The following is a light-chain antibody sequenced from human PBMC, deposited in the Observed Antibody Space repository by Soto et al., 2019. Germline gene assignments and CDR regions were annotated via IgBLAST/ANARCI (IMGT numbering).Light chain of an antibody. CDR3: SSSTTSGSLV. CDR1: SSDVGGYNY. Sequence: QSVLTQPASVSGSPGQSITISCTGTSSDVGGYNYVSWYQQHPGKAPKLMIYDVSNRPSGVSNRFSGSKSGNTASLTISGLQAEDEADYYCSSSTTSGSLVFGGGTKLTVL. V-gene: IGLV2-14*01. J-gene: IGLJ2*01. CDR2: DVS.